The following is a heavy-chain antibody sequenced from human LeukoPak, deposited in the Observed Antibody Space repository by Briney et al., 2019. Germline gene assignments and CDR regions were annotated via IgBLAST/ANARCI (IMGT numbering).Heavy chain of an antibody. CDR3: ARLTHKYCSGGSCVLDY. D-gene: IGHD2-15*01. Sequence: GGSLRLSCAASGFTFSSYWMHWVRQAPGKGLVWVSRINSDGSSTSYADSVKGRFTISRDNAKNSLYLQMNSLRAEDTAVYYCARLTHKYCSGGSCVLDYWGQGTLVTVSS. J-gene: IGHJ4*02. CDR1: GFTFSSYW. CDR2: INSDGSST. V-gene: IGHV3-74*01.